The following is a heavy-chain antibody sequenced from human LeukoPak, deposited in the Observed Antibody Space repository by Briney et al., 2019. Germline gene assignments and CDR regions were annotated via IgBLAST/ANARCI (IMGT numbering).Heavy chain of an antibody. V-gene: IGHV3-9*03. CDR3: TKEGYSDGFDY. D-gene: IGHD1-1*01. Sequence: GRSLRLSCAASGFTFDDYAVHWVRQAPGKGLEWVSGISWNSGSIGYADSVKGRFTISRDNAKNSLYLQMNSLRAEDMALYYCTKEGYSDGFDYWGQGTLVTVSS. CDR1: GFTFDDYA. J-gene: IGHJ4*02. CDR2: ISWNSGSI.